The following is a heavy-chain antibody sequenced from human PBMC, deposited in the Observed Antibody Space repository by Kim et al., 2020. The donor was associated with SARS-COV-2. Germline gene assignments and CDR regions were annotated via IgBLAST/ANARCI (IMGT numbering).Heavy chain of an antibody. V-gene: IGHV3-23*01. J-gene: IGHJ6*02. CDR3: GTRLDPPGDSYYYAMDV. Sequence: GGSLRLSCAASGFTFNNYVMSWVRQTPGKGLEWVSAITGSGDSTYYADSVKGRFTVSRDNYKNTLYLQMNSLIAEDTAVYYCGTRLDPPGDSYYYAMDVWGQGTTVTVSS. CDR1: GFTFNNYV. D-gene: IGHD1-1*01. CDR2: ITGSGDST.